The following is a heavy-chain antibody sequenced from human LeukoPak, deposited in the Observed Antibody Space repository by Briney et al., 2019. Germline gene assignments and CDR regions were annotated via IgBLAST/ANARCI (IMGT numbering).Heavy chain of an antibody. V-gene: IGHV3-74*01. CDR1: GFTLSTHW. J-gene: IGHJ4*02. Sequence: GGSLRLSCAASGFTLSTHWVHWVRQAPGKGLVWVSRINGDGTTTSYADSVKGRFTISRVNAKSTLYLEMDSLRAEDTAIYYCARRWYTGTYYYFDLWGQGTLVTVSS. CDR2: INGDGTTT. CDR3: ARRWYTGTYYYFDL. D-gene: IGHD1-26*01.